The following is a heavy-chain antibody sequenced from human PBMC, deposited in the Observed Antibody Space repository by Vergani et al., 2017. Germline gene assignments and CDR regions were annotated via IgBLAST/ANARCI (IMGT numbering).Heavy chain of an antibody. CDR1: GGSISSGGYS. CDR3: ARVQHEGYFSSTSCYTSRVYWFDP. CDR2: IYHSGST. V-gene: IGHV4-30-2*01. J-gene: IGHJ5*02. D-gene: IGHD2-2*02. Sequence: QLQLQESGSGLVKPSQTLSLTCAVSGGSISSGGYSWSWIRQPPGKGLEWIGYIYHSGSTYYNPSLKSRVTISVDRSKNQFSLKLSSVTAADTAVYYCARVQHEGYFSSTSCYTSRVYWFDPWGQGTLVTFSS.